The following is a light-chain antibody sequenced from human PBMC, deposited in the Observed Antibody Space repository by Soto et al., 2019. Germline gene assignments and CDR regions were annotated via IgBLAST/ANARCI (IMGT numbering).Light chain of an antibody. Sequence: EIVLTQSPGTLSLSPGERATLSCRASQSVSSSYLAWYQQKPGQAPRLLIYGASSRATGIPDRFSGSGSGTDFTLAIRRLEPEDFAVYYCPQYGSSWTFGQGTKVDIK. CDR2: GAS. CDR1: QSVSSSY. CDR3: PQYGSSWT. V-gene: IGKV3-20*01. J-gene: IGKJ1*01.